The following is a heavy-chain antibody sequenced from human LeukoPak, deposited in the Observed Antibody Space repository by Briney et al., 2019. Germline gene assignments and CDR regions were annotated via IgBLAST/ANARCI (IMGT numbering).Heavy chain of an antibody. CDR3: ARDGLGGATLPNWFDP. Sequence: PGGSLRLSCVASGFTFSSYVMYWVRQAPGKGLEWVAVISYDGSNKYYADSVKGRFTISRDNSKNTLYLQMNSLRTEDTAVYYCARDGLGGATLPNWFDPWGQGTLVTVSS. CDR1: GFTFSSYV. CDR2: ISYDGSNK. V-gene: IGHV3-30-3*01. D-gene: IGHD1-26*01. J-gene: IGHJ5*02.